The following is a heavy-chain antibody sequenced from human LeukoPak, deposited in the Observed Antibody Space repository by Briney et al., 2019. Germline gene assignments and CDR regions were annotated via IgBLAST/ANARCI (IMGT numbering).Heavy chain of an antibody. J-gene: IGHJ4*02. CDR3: ARRPYYYNSLDY. V-gene: IGHV3-48*04. D-gene: IGHD3-22*01. CDR1: GFTFSSYS. CDR2: LTGNSFTI. Sequence: PGGSLRLSCATSGFTFSSYSMNWVRQAPGKGLEWVSYLTGNSFTISNTDSVRGRFTISRDNAKNSLYLQMSSLSADDTALYYCARRPYYYNSLDYWGQGTLVTVSS.